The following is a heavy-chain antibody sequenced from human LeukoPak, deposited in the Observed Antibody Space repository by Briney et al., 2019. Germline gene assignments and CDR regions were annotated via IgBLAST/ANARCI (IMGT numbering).Heavy chain of an antibody. V-gene: IGHV3-48*04. J-gene: IGHJ6*03. D-gene: IGHD2-2*02. Sequence: GGSLRLSCAASGFTFSSYSMNWLRESPGKGLEGVSYISSSSSTVYYADSVKGRFTISRDNAKNSLYLQMNSLRAEDTAVYYCARCSRYCSSTSCYTDGYYYYMDVWGKGTTVTVSS. CDR2: ISSSSSTV. CDR1: GFTFSSYS. CDR3: ARCSRYCSSTSCYTDGYYYYMDV.